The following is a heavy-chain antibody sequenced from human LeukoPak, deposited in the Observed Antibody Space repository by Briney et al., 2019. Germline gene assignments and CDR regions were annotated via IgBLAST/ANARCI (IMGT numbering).Heavy chain of an antibody. CDR2: INPSGGST. Sequence: ASVKVSCKASGYTFTSYYMHWVRQAPGQGLEWMGLINPSGGSTSYAQKFQGRVTMTRDTSTSTVYMELSSLRSEDTAVYYCARSKLGYCSSTSCYSSFMDVNYGMDVWGQGTTVTVSS. CDR1: GYTFTSYY. J-gene: IGHJ6*02. CDR3: ARSKLGYCSSTSCYSSFMDVNYGMDV. V-gene: IGHV1-46*01. D-gene: IGHD2-2*02.